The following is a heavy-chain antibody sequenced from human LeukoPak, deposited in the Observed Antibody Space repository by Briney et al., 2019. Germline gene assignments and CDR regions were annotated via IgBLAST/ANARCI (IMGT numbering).Heavy chain of an antibody. CDR2: FDPEDGET. D-gene: IGHD3-22*01. CDR3: GTMRGNPGAFDI. CDR1: GYTLTELS. V-gene: IGHV1-24*01. J-gene: IGHJ3*02. Sequence: AAVNVSCKVSGYTLTELSMHWVRQAPGKGLEWMGGFDPEDGETIYAQKFQGRVTMTEDTSTDTAYMELSSLRSEDTAVYYCGTMRGNPGAFDIWGQGTMVTVSS.